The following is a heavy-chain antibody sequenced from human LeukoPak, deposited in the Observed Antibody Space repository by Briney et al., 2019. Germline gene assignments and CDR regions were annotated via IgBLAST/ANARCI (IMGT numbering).Heavy chain of an antibody. D-gene: IGHD6-13*01. Sequence: ETLSLTCTVSGGSISSYYWSWIRQPPGKGLEWIGYVYYSGSTNYNPSLKSRVTISVDTSKNQFSLKLSSVTAADTAVYYCARQLPSRSDAFDIWGQGTMVTVSS. CDR2: VYYSGST. CDR1: GGSISSYY. J-gene: IGHJ3*02. V-gene: IGHV4-59*08. CDR3: ARQLPSRSDAFDI.